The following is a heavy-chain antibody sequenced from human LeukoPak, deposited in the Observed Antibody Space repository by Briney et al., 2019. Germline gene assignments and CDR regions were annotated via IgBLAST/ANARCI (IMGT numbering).Heavy chain of an antibody. V-gene: IGHV5-51*01. D-gene: IGHD5-24*01. Sequence: GGSLKISCQGSGYSFPSYWIGWVRQMPGKGLEWMGIIYPGDSDTRYSPSFQGQVTISADKSTRTAYLQWSSLKASDTAMYYCARVNDGWESRAFDIWGQGTMVTVSS. CDR2: IYPGDSDT. CDR1: GYSFPSYW. CDR3: ARVNDGWESRAFDI. J-gene: IGHJ3*02.